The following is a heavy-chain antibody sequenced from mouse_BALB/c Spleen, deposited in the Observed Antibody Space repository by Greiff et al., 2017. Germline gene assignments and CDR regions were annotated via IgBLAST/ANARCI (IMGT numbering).Heavy chain of an antibody. D-gene: IGHD1-1*01. CDR1: GYSITSDYA. J-gene: IGHJ1*01. V-gene: IGHV3-2*02. CDR3: ARVDYYGSSYNWYFDD. Sequence: EVQLQQSGPGLVKPSQSLSLTCTVTGYSITSDYAWNWIRQLPGNKLEWMGYISYSGSTSYNPSLKSRISITRDTSKNQFFLQLNSVTTEDTATYYCARVDYYGSSYNWYFDDWGAGTTVTVSS. CDR2: ISYSGST.